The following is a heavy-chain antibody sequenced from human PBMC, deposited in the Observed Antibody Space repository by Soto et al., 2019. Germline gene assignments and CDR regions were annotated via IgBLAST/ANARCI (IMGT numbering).Heavy chain of an antibody. CDR3: AREERAVATPRGYYYYGMDV. V-gene: IGHV4-31*03. D-gene: IGHD6-19*01. Sequence: PSETLSLTCTVSGGSISSGTYYWSWIRQHPGKGLEWIGFIYYNGNAFYNPSLKSRVAISVDTSKNQFSLKLSSVTAADTAVYYCAREERAVATPRGYYYYGMDVWGQGTTVTVSS. CDR1: GGSISSGTYY. CDR2: IYYNGNA. J-gene: IGHJ6*02.